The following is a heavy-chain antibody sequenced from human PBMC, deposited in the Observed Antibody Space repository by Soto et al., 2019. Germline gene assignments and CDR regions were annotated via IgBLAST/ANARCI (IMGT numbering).Heavy chain of an antibody. CDR1: GGSISSYY. V-gene: IGHV4-59*01. D-gene: IGHD4-17*01. CDR3: ARRYGGNSDAFDI. CDR2: IYYSGST. J-gene: IGHJ3*02. Sequence: SETLSLTCTVSGGSISSYYWSWIRQPPGKGLEWIGYIYYSGSTNYNPSLKSRVTISVDTSKNQFSLKLSSVTAADTAVYYCARRYGGNSDAFDIWGQGTMVTVSS.